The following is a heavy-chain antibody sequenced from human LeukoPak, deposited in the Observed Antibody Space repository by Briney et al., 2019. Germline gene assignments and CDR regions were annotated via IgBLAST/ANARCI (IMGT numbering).Heavy chain of an antibody. J-gene: IGHJ4*02. CDR2: ISYPART. CDR1: GGSLTSTSSF. Sequence: KASETLSLTCTVSGGSLTSTSSFWGWIRQSPGKGLERIGSISYPARTYYNPSLKTRITMSLDASKNQFSLRLDSVTAADTALYFCASPGSGYYYAADWGQGTLVTVSS. V-gene: IGHV4-39*01. CDR3: ASPGSGYYYAAD. D-gene: IGHD3-22*01.